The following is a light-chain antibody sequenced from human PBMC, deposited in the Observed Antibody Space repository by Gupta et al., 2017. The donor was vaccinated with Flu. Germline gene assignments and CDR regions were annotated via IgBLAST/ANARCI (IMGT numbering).Light chain of an antibody. CDR2: KAS. CDR1: QSISSW. V-gene: IGKV1-5*03. J-gene: IGKJ2*03. Sequence: DIQMIQSPSTLSASVGDRVTITCRASQSISSWLAWYQQKPGKAPKLLIYKASSLESGVPSRFSGSGSGTEFTLTINSLQPDDFATYFCQQVNSYPYSFGQGTKVEIK. CDR3: QQVNSYPYS.